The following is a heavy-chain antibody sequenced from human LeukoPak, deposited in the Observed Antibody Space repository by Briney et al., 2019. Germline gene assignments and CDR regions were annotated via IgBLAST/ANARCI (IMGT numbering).Heavy chain of an antibody. CDR1: GGSFSGYY. V-gene: IGHV4-34*01. D-gene: IGHD1-26*01. Sequence: PSETLSLTCAVYGGSFSGYYWSWIRQPPGKGLEWIGEINHSGSTNYNPSLKSRVTISVDTSKNQFSLKLSSVTAADTAVYYCASEKWELLPDYFDYWGQGTLVTVSS. CDR2: INHSGST. CDR3: ASEKWELLPDYFDY. J-gene: IGHJ4*02.